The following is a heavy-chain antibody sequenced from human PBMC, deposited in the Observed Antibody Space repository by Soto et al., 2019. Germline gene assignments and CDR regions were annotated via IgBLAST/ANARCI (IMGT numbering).Heavy chain of an antibody. D-gene: IGHD6-13*01. CDR3: ARGDVYSSSWYGFDY. V-gene: IGHV4-39*07. CDR1: GGSISSSSYY. Sequence: SETLSLTCTVSGGSISSSSYYWGWIRQPPGKGLEWIGNIYYSGSTNYNPSLKSRVTISVDTSKNQFSLKLSSVTAADTAVYYCARGDVYSSSWYGFDYWGQGTLVTVSS. CDR2: IYYSGST. J-gene: IGHJ4*02.